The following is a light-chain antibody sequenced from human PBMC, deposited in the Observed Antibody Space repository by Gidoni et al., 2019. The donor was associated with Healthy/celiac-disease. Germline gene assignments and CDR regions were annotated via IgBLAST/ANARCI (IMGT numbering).Light chain of an antibody. Sequence: DIQMTQSPSSLSASVGDSVTITCQASQDISNYLNWYQQKPGKAPKLLIYAASNLETGVPSRFSGSGSGTDFTFTISSLQPEDIATYYCQQYDNLPLLTFXGXTKVEIK. CDR2: AAS. V-gene: IGKV1-33*01. J-gene: IGKJ4*01. CDR1: QDISNY. CDR3: QQYDNLPLLT.